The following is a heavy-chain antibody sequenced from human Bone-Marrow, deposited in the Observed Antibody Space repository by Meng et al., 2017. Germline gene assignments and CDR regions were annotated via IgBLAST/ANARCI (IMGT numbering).Heavy chain of an antibody. Sequence: ASVKVSCKASGYTFTSYDINWVRQATGQGLEWMGWMNPNSGNTGYAQKFQGRVTITRNTSISTAYMELNSLRAEDTAVYYCARDALAVAGTWRLASDYWGQGTLVTVSS. V-gene: IGHV1-8*03. CDR1: GYTFTSYD. CDR2: MNPNSGNT. D-gene: IGHD6-19*01. J-gene: IGHJ4*02. CDR3: ARDALAVAGTWRLASDY.